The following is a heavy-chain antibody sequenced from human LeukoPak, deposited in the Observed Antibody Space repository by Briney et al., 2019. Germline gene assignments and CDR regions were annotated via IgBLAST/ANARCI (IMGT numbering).Heavy chain of an antibody. D-gene: IGHD4-17*01. Sequence: PSETLSLTCTVSGGSVSSSSYYWGWIRQPPGKGLEWIGSIYYSGSTYYNPSLKSRVTISVDTSKNQFSLKLSSVTAADTAVYYCARNLPQDVGDHGRTLKTNCFAPGGKGPLVTAS. V-gene: IGHV4-39*01. CDR3: ARNLPQDVGDHGRTLKTNCFAP. CDR2: IYYSGST. CDR1: GGSVSSSSYY. J-gene: IGHJ5*02.